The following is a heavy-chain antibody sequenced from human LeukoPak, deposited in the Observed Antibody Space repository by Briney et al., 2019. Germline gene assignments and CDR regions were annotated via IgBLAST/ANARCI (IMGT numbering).Heavy chain of an antibody. CDR3: ARDKGISVAGTGGFDY. V-gene: IGHV3-30-3*01. CDR2: ISYDGSNK. CDR1: GFTFSSYA. D-gene: IGHD6-19*01. J-gene: IGHJ4*02. Sequence: PGRSLRLSCAASGFTFSSYAMHWVRQAPGKGLEWVAVISYDGSNKYYADSVKGRFTISRDNSKNTLYLQMNSLRAEDTAVYYCARDKGISVAGTGGFDYWGRGTLVTVSS.